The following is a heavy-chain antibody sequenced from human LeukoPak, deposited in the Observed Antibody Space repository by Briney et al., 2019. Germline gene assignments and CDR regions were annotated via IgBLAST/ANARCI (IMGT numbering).Heavy chain of an antibody. CDR1: GFTFDDYA. CDR2: ISWNSGSI. Sequence: GRSLRLSCAASGFTFDDYAMHWVRQAPGKGLEWVSGISWNSGSIGYADSVKGRFTISRDNAKNSLYLQMNSLRAEDTALYYCAKDTDGAAAGTTWGHWGQGTLVTVSS. V-gene: IGHV3-9*01. D-gene: IGHD6-13*01. CDR3: AKDTDGAAAGTTWGH. J-gene: IGHJ4*02.